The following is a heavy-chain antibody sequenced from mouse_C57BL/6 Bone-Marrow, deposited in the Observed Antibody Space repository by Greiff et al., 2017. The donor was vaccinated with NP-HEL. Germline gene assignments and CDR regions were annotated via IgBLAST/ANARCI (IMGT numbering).Heavy chain of an antibody. J-gene: IGHJ3*01. Sequence: VQLQQSGPGLVKPSQSLSLTCSVTGYSITSGYYWNWIRQFPGNKLEWMGYISYDGSNNYNPSLKNRISITRDTSKNQFFLKLNSVTTEDTATYDCAREGWLLPSAWFAYWGQGTLVTVSA. D-gene: IGHD2-3*01. CDR2: ISYDGSN. CDR3: AREGWLLPSAWFAY. CDR1: GYSITSGYY. V-gene: IGHV3-6*01.